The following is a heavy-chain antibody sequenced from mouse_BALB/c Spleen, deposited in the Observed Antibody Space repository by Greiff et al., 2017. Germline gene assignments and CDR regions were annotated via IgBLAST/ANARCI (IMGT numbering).Heavy chain of an antibody. V-gene: IGHV14-3*02. CDR1: GFNIKDTY. CDR2: IDPANGNT. D-gene: IGHD1-1*01. J-gene: IGHJ2*01. CDR3: ARQNYYGSSYFDY. Sequence: VQLKESGAELVKPGASVKLSCTASGFNIKDTYMHWVKQRPEQGLEWIGRIDPANGNTKYDPKFQGKATITADTSSNTAYLQLSSLTSEDTAVYYCARQNYYGSSYFDYWGQGTTLTVSS.